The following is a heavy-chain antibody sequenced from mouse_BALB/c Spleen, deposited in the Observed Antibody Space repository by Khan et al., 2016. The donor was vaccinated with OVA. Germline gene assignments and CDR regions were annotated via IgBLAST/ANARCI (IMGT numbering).Heavy chain of an antibody. J-gene: IGHJ4*01. CDR2: VTYSGNT. V-gene: IGHV3-8*02. CDR1: GVSITSGF. D-gene: IGHD1-1*01. Sequence: EVQLVETGPSLVKPSQTLSLTCSVTGVSITSGFWNWIRKFPGNKFEYMGYVTYSGNTYYNPSLKSRISITRDTSKSQYYLQLNSVTTEDTATYFCARSYGIWAMDYWGQGTSVTVSS. CDR3: ARSYGIWAMDY.